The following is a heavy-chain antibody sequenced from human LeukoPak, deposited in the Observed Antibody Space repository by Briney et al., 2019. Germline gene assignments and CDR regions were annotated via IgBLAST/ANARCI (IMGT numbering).Heavy chain of an antibody. CDR1: GGSFSGYY. CDR3: ARLYCSGGRCYLGHFDY. CDR2: INHSGST. D-gene: IGHD2-15*01. V-gene: IGHV4-34*01. Sequence: SETLSLTCAVYGGSFSGYYWSWIRQPPGKGLEWIGEINHSGSTNYNPSLKSRVTISVDTSKNQFSLKLSSVTAADTAVYYCARLYCSGGRCYLGHFDYWGQGTLVTVAS. J-gene: IGHJ4*02.